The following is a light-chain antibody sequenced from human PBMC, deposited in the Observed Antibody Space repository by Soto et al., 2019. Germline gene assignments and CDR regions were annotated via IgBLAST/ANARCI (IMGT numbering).Light chain of an antibody. CDR1: QSISSY. V-gene: IGKV1-39*01. J-gene: IGKJ1*01. CDR3: QQSYSTRWT. Sequence: DIQMTQSPSSLSASVGDRVTITCRASQSISSYLNWYQQKPGKATKLLIYAASSLQSGVPSRFSGSGSGTDFTLTISSLQPEDFATYYCQQSYSTRWTFGQGTEVEIK. CDR2: AAS.